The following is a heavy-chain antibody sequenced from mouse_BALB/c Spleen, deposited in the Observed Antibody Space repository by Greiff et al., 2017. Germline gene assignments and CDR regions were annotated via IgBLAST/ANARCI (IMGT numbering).Heavy chain of an antibody. CDR3: TRWLLRKDAMDY. CDR2: IYPGNSDT. CDR1: GYSFTSYW. D-gene: IGHD2-3*01. Sequence: VQLKQSGTVLARPGASVKMSCKASGYSFTSYWMHWVKQRPGQGLEWIGAIYPGNSDTSYNQKFKGKAKLTAVTSASTAYMELSSLTNEDSAVYYCTRWLLRKDAMDYWGQGTSVTVSS. V-gene: IGHV1-5*01. J-gene: IGHJ4*01.